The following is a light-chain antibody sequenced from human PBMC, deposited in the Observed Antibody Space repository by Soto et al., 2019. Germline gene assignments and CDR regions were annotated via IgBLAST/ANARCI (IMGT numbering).Light chain of an antibody. CDR2: EGS. CDR3: CSFTTSSTLV. J-gene: IGLJ1*01. Sequence: QSVLTQPASVSGSPGQSITISCTGTSSDVGSYNLVSWYQQHPGKAPKLMTYEGSKRPSGVSNRFSGSKSGNTASLTISGLQAEDEADYYCCSFTTSSTLVFGTGTKLTVL. CDR1: SSDVGSYNL. V-gene: IGLV2-14*02.